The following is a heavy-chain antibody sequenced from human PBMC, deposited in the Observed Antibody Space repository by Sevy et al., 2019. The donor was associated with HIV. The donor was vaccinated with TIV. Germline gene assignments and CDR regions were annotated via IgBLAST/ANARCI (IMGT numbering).Heavy chain of an antibody. V-gene: IGHV3-23*01. D-gene: IGHD3-22*01. CDR3: AKDEWDSRNRYKDY. CDR1: GFTFSSYA. J-gene: IGHJ4*02. CDR2: ISGSGDTT. Sequence: GGSLRLSCAASGFTFSSYAMNWVRQAPGKGLEWVSTISGSGDTTYYADSVKGRFTISRDNSKNTLYLEMNSLRAEDTAIYYCAKDEWDSRNRYKDYWGQGTLVTVSS.